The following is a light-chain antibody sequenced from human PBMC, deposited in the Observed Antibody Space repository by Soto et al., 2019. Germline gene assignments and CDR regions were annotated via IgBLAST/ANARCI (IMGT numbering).Light chain of an antibody. Sequence: DIQMTQSPSTLSASVGDRVTITCRASQSISSWLAWYQQKPGKAPKLLIYDASSLESGVPSRFSGSGSGTEFTLTISSLQPDDFATYYCQQYNSYSLTFAPGTKVDIK. J-gene: IGKJ3*01. V-gene: IGKV1-5*01. CDR2: DAS. CDR3: QQYNSYSLT. CDR1: QSISSW.